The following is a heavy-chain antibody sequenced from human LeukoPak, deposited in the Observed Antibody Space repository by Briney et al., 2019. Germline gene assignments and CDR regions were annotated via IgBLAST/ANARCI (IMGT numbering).Heavy chain of an antibody. J-gene: IGHJ4*02. D-gene: IGHD4-17*01. Sequence: GGSLRLSCAASGFTVSSNYMSWVRQAPGKGLEWVSVIYSGGSTYYADSVKGRFTISRDNSKNTLYLRMNSLRAEDTAVYYCAGVHGDYYFDYWGQGTLVTVSS. CDR2: IYSGGST. CDR1: GFTVSSNY. CDR3: AGVHGDYYFDY. V-gene: IGHV3-53*01.